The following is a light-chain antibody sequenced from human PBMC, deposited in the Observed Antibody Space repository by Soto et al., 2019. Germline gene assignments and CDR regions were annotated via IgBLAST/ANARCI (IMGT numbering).Light chain of an antibody. CDR3: QQYDSWPSFT. J-gene: IGKJ3*01. V-gene: IGKV3-15*01. Sequence: EIVMTQSPATLSVSPGERATLSCRASQSVTSNLAWYQQKPGQAPRLLIYAASTRATGVTARFSGSGSGTEFTLTISSLQSEDSADYYCQQYDSWPSFTFGPGTKVEIK. CDR2: AAS. CDR1: QSVTSN.